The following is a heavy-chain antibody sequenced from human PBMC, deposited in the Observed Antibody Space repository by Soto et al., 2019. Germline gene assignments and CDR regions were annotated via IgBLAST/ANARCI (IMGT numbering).Heavy chain of an antibody. CDR1: GYTFTSYG. J-gene: IGHJ5*02. D-gene: IGHD6-19*01. CDR2: ISAYNGNT. V-gene: IGHV1-18*01. CDR3: ARRRYSSGWYDWWFAP. Sequence: ASVKVSCKASGYTFTSYGISWVRQAPGQGLEWMGWISAYNGNTNYAQKLQGRVTMTTDTSTSTAYMELRSLRSDDTAVYYCARRRYSSGWYDWWFAPWGKGTLVTVSS.